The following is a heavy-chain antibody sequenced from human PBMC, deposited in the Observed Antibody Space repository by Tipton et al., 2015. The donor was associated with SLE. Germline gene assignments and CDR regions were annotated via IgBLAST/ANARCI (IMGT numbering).Heavy chain of an antibody. Sequence: TLSLTCTVSGGSISSGSYYWSWIRQPAGKGLEWIGLIYTSGSTNYNPSLKSRVTISVDTSKNQFSLKLSSVTAADTAVYCCARGSRCPLGIYWYFDLWGRGTLVTVSS. D-gene: IGHD7-27*01. CDR2: IYTSGST. J-gene: IGHJ2*01. CDR3: ARGSRCPLGIYWYFDL. CDR1: GGSISSGSYY. V-gene: IGHV4-61*02.